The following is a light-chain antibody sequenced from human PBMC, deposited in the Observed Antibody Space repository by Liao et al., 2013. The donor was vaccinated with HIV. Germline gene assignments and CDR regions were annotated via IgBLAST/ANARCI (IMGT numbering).Light chain of an antibody. CDR1: QLGTKY. J-gene: IGLJ1*01. CDR3: QSADRSGTYV. CDR2: HDT. Sequence: SYELTQPPSVSVSPGQTASITCSGDQLGTKYVCWYQQKPGQSPVLVIYHDTERPSGIPERFSGSNSGTTVTLTISGVQAEDEADYYCQSADRSGTYVFGTGTKVTV. V-gene: IGLV3-25*03.